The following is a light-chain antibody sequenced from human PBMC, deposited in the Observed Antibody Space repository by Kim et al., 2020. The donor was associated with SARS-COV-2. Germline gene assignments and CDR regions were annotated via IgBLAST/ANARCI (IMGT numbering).Light chain of an antibody. J-gene: IGLJ2*01. CDR2: YDS. V-gene: IGLV3-21*04. Sequence: VSVAPGKTARITCGGNNIGSKRVHWYQQKPGQAPVLVIYYDSDRPSGIPERFSGSNSGNTATLTISRVEAGDEADYYCQVWDSGVVFGGGTKLTVL. CDR1: NIGSKR. CDR3: QVWDSGVV.